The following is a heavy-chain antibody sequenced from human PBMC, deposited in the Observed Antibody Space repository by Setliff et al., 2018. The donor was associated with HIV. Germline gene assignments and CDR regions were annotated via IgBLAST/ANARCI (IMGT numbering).Heavy chain of an antibody. Sequence: ASVKVSCKASGYTFTSYGISWVRQAPGQGLEWMGWISAYNGNTNYAQKLQGRVTMTTDTSTSTAYMELTSLRADDTAVYYCARGYCGGGICYSPNWLDPWGQGTLVTVSS. J-gene: IGHJ5*02. CDR1: GYTFTSYG. V-gene: IGHV1-18*01. CDR3: ARGYCGGGICYSPNWLDP. CDR2: ISAYNGNT. D-gene: IGHD2-15*01.